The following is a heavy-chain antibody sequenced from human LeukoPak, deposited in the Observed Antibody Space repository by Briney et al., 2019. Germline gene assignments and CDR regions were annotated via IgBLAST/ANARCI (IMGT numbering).Heavy chain of an antibody. CDR1: GFTFDDYT. V-gene: IGHV3-43*01. D-gene: IGHD6-6*01. CDR2: ISWDGGST. J-gene: IGHJ4*02. Sequence: GGSLRLSCAASGFTFDDYTMHWVRHAPGKGLEWVSLISWDGGSTYYADSVKGRFTISRDNSKNSLYLQMNSLRTEDTALYYCAKDMGYSSSCFDYWGQGTLVAVSS. CDR3: AKDMGYSSSCFDY.